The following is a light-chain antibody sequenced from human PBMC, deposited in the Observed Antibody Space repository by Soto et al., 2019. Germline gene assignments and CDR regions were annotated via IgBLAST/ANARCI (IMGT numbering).Light chain of an antibody. CDR1: SSDIGTYNS. CDR2: EVI. Sequence: QSALTQPASVSGSPGQSITISCTGTSSDIGTYNSVSWYQHHPGKAPKLLIFEVIDRPSGVSDRFSGSKSGNTASLTISGLQPEDEAHYYCCSYTATDTLVFGGGTKVTVL. J-gene: IGLJ3*02. V-gene: IGLV2-14*01. CDR3: CSYTATDTLV.